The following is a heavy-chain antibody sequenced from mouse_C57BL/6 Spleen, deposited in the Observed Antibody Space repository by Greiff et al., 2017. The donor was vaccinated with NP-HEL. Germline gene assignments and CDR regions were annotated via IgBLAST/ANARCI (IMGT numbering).Heavy chain of an antibody. J-gene: IGHJ1*03. V-gene: IGHV5-4*01. Sequence: EVMLVESGGGLVKPGGSLKLSCAASGFTFSSYAMSWVRQTPEKRLEWVATISDGGSYTHYQDNVKGRCPISRDHAKNNLYLKMSHLKSEDTAMYYCARDASNYYGSRWYFDVWGTGTTVTVSS. CDR2: ISDGGSYT. CDR1: GFTFSSYA. D-gene: IGHD1-1*01. CDR3: ARDASNYYGSRWYFDV.